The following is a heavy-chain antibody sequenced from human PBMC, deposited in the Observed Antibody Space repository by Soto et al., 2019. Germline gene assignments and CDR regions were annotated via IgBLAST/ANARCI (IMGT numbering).Heavy chain of an antibody. D-gene: IGHD2-21*02. V-gene: IGHV4-39*01. CDR2: IYYSGRT. CDR3: ARQRTTVVTQAYFDH. CDR1: GESISSSSYY. J-gene: IGHJ4*02. Sequence: LSLTCIVSGESISSSSYYWGWIRQPPGKGLEWIGSIYYSGRTYYNPSFKSRVTISIDTSRNQFSLKLSSVTATDTAVYYCARQRTTVVTQAYFDHWGQGALVTVSS.